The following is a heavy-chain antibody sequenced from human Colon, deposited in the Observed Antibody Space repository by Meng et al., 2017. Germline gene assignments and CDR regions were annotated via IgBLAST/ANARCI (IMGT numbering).Heavy chain of an antibody. D-gene: IGHD2/OR15-2a*01. CDR3: ARGRGNQPLFDF. J-gene: IGHJ4*02. CDR2: IIPILGIA. V-gene: IGHV1-69*09. Sequence: QVQLVQSGAEGKKPGSSVKVSCKASGGTFSSYTISWVRQAPGQGLEWMGRIIPILGIANYAQKFQGRVTITADKSTSTAYMELSSLTFEDTAVYFCARGRGNQPLFDFWGQGTLVTVSS. CDR1: GGTFSSYT.